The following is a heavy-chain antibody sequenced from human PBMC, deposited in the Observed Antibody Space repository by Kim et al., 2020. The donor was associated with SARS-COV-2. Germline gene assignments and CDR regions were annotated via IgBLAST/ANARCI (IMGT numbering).Heavy chain of an antibody. Sequence: SETLSLTCAVYGGSFSGYYWSWIRQPPGKGLEWIGEINHSGSTNYNPSLKSRVTISVDTSKNQFSLKLSSVTAADTAVYYCARDVGSSGCIDYWGQGTLVTVSS. CDR3: ARDVGSSGCIDY. D-gene: IGHD6-19*01. V-gene: IGHV4-34*01. CDR2: INHSGST. J-gene: IGHJ4*02. CDR1: GGSFSGYY.